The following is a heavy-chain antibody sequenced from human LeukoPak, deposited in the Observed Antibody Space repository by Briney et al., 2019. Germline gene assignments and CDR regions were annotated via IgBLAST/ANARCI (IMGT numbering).Heavy chain of an antibody. CDR1: GFTFSNSA. CDR2: ISGSGGST. V-gene: IGHV3-23*01. D-gene: IGHD3-22*01. J-gene: IGHJ4*02. Sequence: GGSLRLSCAASGFTFSNSAMSWVRQAPGKGLEWVSAISGSGGSTYYADSVKGRFTISRDNSKNTLYLQMNSLRAEDTAVYYCAKDPTMIVVVIPDYWGQGTLVTVSS. CDR3: AKDPTMIVVVIPDY.